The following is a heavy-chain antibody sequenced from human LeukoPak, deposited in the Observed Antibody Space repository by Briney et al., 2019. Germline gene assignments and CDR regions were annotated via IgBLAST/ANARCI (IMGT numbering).Heavy chain of an antibody. J-gene: IGHJ5*02. Sequence: GGSLRLSCAASGFTFNNAWMNWVRQAPGKGLEWVGRIKSKNVGGTTDYAAPVKGRFTISRDDPKNTVYLQMNSLKIEDTAVYYCTSHAAFDPWGQETLVTVSS. CDR2: IKSKNVGGTT. V-gene: IGHV3-15*01. CDR3: TSHAAFDP. CDR1: GFTFNNAW.